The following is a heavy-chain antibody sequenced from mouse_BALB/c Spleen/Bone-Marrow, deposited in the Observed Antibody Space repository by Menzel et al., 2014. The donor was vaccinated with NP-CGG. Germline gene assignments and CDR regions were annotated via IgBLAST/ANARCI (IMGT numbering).Heavy chain of an antibody. J-gene: IGHJ2*01. CDR2: IFPGIGTT. Sequence: VQLQQSGAELVKPGASVKLSCKPSGYTFXNYWIQWVKQRPGQGLGWIGEIFPGIGTTYYNEKFKGKATLTIDTSSSTAYMQLSSLTSEDSAVYFCVRGGNYGYWGQGTTLTVSS. D-gene: IGHD2-1*01. V-gene: IGHV1S132*01. CDR1: GYTFXNYW. CDR3: VRGGNYGY.